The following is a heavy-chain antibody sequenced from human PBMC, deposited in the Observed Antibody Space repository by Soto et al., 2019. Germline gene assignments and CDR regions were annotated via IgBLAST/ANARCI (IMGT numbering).Heavy chain of an antibody. CDR2: INPNSGGT. D-gene: IGHD3-22*01. J-gene: IGHJ6*02. CDR3: ARTNYYDSSGYRGTYYYGMDV. V-gene: IGHV1-2*04. Sequence: ASVKVSCKASGYTFTGYYMHWVRQAPGQGLEWMGWINPNSGGTNYAQKFQGWVTMTRDTSISTAYMELSRLRSDDTAVYYCARTNYYDSSGYRGTYYYGMDVWGQGTTVTVSS. CDR1: GYTFTGYY.